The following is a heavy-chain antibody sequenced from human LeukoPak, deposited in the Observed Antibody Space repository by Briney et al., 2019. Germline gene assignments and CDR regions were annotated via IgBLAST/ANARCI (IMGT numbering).Heavy chain of an antibody. CDR3: AKGHTDYGTGFDL. V-gene: IGHV3-7*03. J-gene: IGHJ4*02. CDR1: GFTFSNYW. Sequence: GGSLRLSCAASGFTFSNYWMAWVRQAPGKGLEWVANIKQDGSDKNFVDSVKGRFTISRDNAKNSLYLQLNSLRVEDTAVYYCAKGHTDYGTGFDLWGQGTLVIVSS. CDR2: IKQDGSDK. D-gene: IGHD4/OR15-4a*01.